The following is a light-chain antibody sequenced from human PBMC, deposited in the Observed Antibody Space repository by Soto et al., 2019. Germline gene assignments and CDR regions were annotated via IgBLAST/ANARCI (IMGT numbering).Light chain of an antibody. J-gene: IGKJ5*01. CDR3: QQLNYWPRIT. CDR1: QSVSSN. V-gene: IGKV3-15*01. CDR2: GAS. Sequence: VVTQSPATLSVSPGERATLSCRASQSVSSNLAWYQQKPGQAPRLLIYGASTRATGIPARFSGSGSGTDFTLTISSLQSEDFAVYYCQQLNYWPRITFGQGTRLQIK.